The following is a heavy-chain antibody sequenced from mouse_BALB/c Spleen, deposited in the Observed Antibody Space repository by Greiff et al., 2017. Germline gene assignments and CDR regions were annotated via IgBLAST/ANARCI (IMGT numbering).Heavy chain of an antibody. CDR1: GFNINDTY. CDR2: IDPANGNT. CDR3: ARGGYDYDDGGYAMDY. J-gene: IGHJ4*01. V-gene: IGHV14-3*02. Sequence: VQLLQSGAELVKPGASVKLSCTASGFNINDTYMHWVQQRPEQGLEWVGRIDPANGNTKYDPKFQGKATISADTSSNTVYLQRSSLTSEDTAVNYSARGGYDYDDGGYAMDYWGQGTTVTVSS. D-gene: IGHD2-4*01.